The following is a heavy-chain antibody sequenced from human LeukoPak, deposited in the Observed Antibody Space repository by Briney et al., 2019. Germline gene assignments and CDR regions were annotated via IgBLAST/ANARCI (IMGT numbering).Heavy chain of an antibody. CDR2: IWDDGSYK. V-gene: IGHV3-33*01. CDR3: ASYGGYDY. J-gene: IGHJ4*02. CDR1: GFSFSNYG. Sequence: PGGSLRLSCEASGFSFSNYGMHWVRQAPGKGLEWVAVIWDDGSYKYYADSVKGRFTISRDNSKNTLYLQMNSLRAEDTAVYYCASYGGYDYWGQGTLVTVSS. D-gene: IGHD5-12*01.